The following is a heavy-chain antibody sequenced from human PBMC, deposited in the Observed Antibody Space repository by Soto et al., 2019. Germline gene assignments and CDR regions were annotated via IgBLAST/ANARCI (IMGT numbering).Heavy chain of an antibody. CDR1: GGPISSGGYY. CDR2: IYYIGST. CDR3: ARSVFP. J-gene: IGHJ5*02. Sequence: PSETLSLTCTVSGGPISSGGYYWNWIRQHPGKGLEWIGYIYYIGSTYYNPSLKSRVTISLDTSKNQFSLRLSSVTAADTAVYYCARSVFPWGQGTLVTSPQ. V-gene: IGHV4-31*03.